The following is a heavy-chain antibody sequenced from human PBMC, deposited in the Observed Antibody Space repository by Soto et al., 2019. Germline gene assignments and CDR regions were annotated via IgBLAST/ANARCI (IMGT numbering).Heavy chain of an antibody. CDR1: GGSISSGGYY. CDR3: ARDPAVVAATTTDXFDI. CDR2: IYYSGST. J-gene: IGHJ3*02. D-gene: IGHD2-15*01. V-gene: IGHV4-31*03. Sequence: SETLSLTCTVSGGSISSGGYYLSCIRQHPVKGLEWIGYIYYSGSTYYNPSLKSRVTISVDTSKNQFSLKLSSVTAADTDVYYCARDPAVVAATTTDXFDIWGQGTMVTVSS.